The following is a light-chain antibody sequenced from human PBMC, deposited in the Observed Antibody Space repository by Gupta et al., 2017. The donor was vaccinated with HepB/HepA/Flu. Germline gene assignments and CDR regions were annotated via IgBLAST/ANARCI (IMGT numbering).Light chain of an antibody. J-gene: IGLJ1*01. CDR1: SGDVGGYNF. Sequence: QSALTQPHSVSGSPGQSVTISCTGTSGDVGGYNFVSWYQHHPGKAPKFIIYDVTERPSGVPDRFSGSKSGNTASLTTTGLQAEDEADYYCCSYAAPNTHFLFGTGTTLTVL. V-gene: IGLV2-11*01. CDR3: CSYAAPNTHFL. CDR2: DVT.